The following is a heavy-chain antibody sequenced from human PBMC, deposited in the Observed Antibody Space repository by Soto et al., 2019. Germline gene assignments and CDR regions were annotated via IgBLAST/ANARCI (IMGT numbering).Heavy chain of an antibody. D-gene: IGHD3-22*01. CDR3: AKGGGTYYYDSSGYPIDY. V-gene: IGHV3-23*01. CDR1: GFTFSSYA. J-gene: IGHJ4*02. CDR2: ISGSGGST. Sequence: GGSLRLSCAASGFTFSSYAMSWVRQAPGKGLEWVSAISGSGGSTYYADSVKGRFTISRDNSKNTLYLQMNSLRAEDTAVYYCAKGGGTYYYDSSGYPIDYWGQGTLVTVSS.